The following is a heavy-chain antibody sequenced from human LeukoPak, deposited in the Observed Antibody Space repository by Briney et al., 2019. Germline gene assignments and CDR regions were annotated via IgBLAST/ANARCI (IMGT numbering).Heavy chain of an antibody. CDR1: GFTFSSYA. CDR2: ISSSGGST. V-gene: IGHV3-64*01. Sequence: GGSLRLSCAASGFTFSSYAMHWVRQAPGKGLEYDSAISSSGGSTYYANSVKGRFTISRDNSKNTLYLQMGSLRAEDMAVYYCARESSGWGYNWFDPWGQGTLVTVSS. D-gene: IGHD6-19*01. CDR3: ARESSGWGYNWFDP. J-gene: IGHJ5*02.